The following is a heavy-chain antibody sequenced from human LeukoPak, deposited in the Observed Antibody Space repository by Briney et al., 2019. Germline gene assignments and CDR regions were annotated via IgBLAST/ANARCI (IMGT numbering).Heavy chain of an antibody. V-gene: IGHV3-48*04. CDR1: GFSFSSYS. CDR2: ISSSGSTI. J-gene: IGHJ4*02. D-gene: IGHD5-24*01. CDR3: ARDYSRWLQWSKLGYFDY. Sequence: GGSLRLSCAASGFSFSSYSMNWARQSPGKGLEWVSYISSSGSTIYYADSVKGRFTISRDNAKNSLYLQMNSLRAEDTAVYYCARDYSRWLQWSKLGYFDYWGQGTLVTVSS.